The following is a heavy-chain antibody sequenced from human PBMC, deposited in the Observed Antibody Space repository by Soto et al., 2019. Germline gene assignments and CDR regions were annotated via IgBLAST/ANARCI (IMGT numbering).Heavy chain of an antibody. D-gene: IGHD6-13*01. V-gene: IGHV3-7*01. CDR1: GFTFTSYW. Sequence: GGSLRLSCAASGFTFTSYWMGWVRQAPGKGLEWVANIRQDGSEKYYVDSVKGRFTISRDNAKNSLYLQMNSLRAEDTAVYHCARATSYMHIVAAYFDYWGQGTLVTVSS. CDR3: ARATSYMHIVAAYFDY. J-gene: IGHJ4*02. CDR2: IRQDGSEK.